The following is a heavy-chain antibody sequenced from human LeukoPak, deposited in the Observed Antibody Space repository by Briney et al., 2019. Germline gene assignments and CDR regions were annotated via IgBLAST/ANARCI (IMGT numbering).Heavy chain of an antibody. CDR1: GFTFDDFA. V-gene: IGHV3-20*04. D-gene: IGHD2-2*02. CDR2: ISYNGGIT. J-gene: IGHJ4*02. CDR3: ARVPASAISTLPRFDY. Sequence: GGSLTLSCAASGFTFDDFAMSWIRQAPGKGLEWVSGISYNGGITGYGDSVKGRSTISRDNAKNSLYLQMNSLRAEDTALYYCARVPASAISTLPRFDYWGQGTLVTVSS.